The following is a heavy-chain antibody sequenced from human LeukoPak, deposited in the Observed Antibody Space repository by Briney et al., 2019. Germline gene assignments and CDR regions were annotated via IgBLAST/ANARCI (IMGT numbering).Heavy chain of an antibody. CDR2: IYTSGST. CDR3: ARQKADWRINLTPNWFDP. D-gene: IGHD3-10*01. J-gene: IGHJ5*02. V-gene: IGHV4-4*07. Sequence: PGGSLRLSCAASGFTFSDYYMSWIRQPAGKGLEWIGRIYTSGSTNYNPSLKSRVTISVDTSMNQFSLKLTSVTAADTAVYYCARQKADWRINLTPNWFDPWGQGTLVTVSS. CDR1: GFTFSDYY.